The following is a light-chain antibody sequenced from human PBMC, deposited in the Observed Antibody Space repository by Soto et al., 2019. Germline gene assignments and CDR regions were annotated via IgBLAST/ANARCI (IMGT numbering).Light chain of an antibody. CDR3: SSYAGSNNLV. CDR1: SSDVGGYNY. Sequence: QSALTQPPSASGSPGQSVTISCTGTSSDVGGYNYVSWYQQHPGKAPKLMISEVSKRPSGVPDSFSASKSGNTASLTVSGLQAEDEADYYCSSYAGSNNLVFGGGTKLTVL. CDR2: EVS. J-gene: IGLJ3*02. V-gene: IGLV2-8*01.